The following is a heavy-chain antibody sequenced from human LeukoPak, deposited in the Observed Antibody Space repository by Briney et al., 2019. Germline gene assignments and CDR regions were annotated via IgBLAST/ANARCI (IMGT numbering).Heavy chain of an antibody. CDR1: GGSISSYY. CDR2: IYYSGST. CDR3: ARTSVTVTIDY. J-gene: IGHJ4*02. Sequence: SETLSLTCTVSGGSISSYYWSWIRQPPGKGLEWIGYIYYSGSTYYNPSLKSRVTISVDTSKNQFSLKLSSVTAADTAVYYCARTSVTVTIDYWGQGTLVTVSS. V-gene: IGHV4-59*12. D-gene: IGHD4-17*01.